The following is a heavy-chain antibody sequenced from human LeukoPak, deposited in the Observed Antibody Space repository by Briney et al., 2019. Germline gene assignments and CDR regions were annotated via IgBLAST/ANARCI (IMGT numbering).Heavy chain of an antibody. J-gene: IGHJ4*02. CDR2: ISSSSSYI. Sequence: GGSLRLSCAASEFAFSTYNMNWVRQAPGKGLEWVSSISSSSSYIYYADSVKGRFTISRDNAKNSLYLQMNSLRAEDTAVYYCARASKSGQTPFDYWGQGTLVTVSS. CDR3: ARASKSGQTPFDY. V-gene: IGHV3-21*01. D-gene: IGHD6-25*01. CDR1: EFAFSTYN.